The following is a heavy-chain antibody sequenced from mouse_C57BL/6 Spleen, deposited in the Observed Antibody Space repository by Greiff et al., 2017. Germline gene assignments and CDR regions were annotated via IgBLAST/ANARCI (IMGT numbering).Heavy chain of an antibody. Sequence: EVQVVESGGGLVKPGGSLKLSCAASGFTFSSYAMSWVRQTPETRLEWVATISDGGSYTYYPDNVKGRFTISRDNAKNNLYLQMSHLKSEDTAMYYCARDAPITTVPFAYWGQGTLVTVSA. V-gene: IGHV5-4*01. J-gene: IGHJ3*01. CDR1: GFTFSSYA. D-gene: IGHD1-1*01. CDR2: ISDGGSYT. CDR3: ARDAPITTVPFAY.